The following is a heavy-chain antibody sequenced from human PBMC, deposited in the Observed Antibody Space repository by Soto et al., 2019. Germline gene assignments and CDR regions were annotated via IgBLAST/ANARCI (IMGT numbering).Heavy chain of an antibody. J-gene: IGHJ5*02. V-gene: IGHV1-18*04. CDR3: ASAVGYCSGYSCYHGGFEP. CDR1: GYTFTSYG. CDR2: ISAYNGNT. Sequence: VRLVQSGAEVKKPGASVKVSCKASGYTFTSYGISWVRQAPGQGLEWMGWISAYNGNTKYAQKLQGRATMTTDTSTNTGYKELRGLRSDDTAMYYCASAVGYCSGYSCYHGGFEPWGQGTLGHVSS. D-gene: IGHD2-15*01.